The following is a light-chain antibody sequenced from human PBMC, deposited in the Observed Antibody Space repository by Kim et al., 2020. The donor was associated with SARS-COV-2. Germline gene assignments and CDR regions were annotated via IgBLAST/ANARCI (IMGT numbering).Light chain of an antibody. Sequence: LGQIIRITCQGDSLRTYYASWYQQKPGQAPVLVIYGKNSRPSGIPDRFSGSSSGKTAYLTITGVQAEDEADYYCNSRDISGNHRVFGTGTKVTVL. V-gene: IGLV3-19*01. CDR1: SLRTYY. CDR2: GKN. J-gene: IGLJ1*01. CDR3: NSRDISGNHRV.